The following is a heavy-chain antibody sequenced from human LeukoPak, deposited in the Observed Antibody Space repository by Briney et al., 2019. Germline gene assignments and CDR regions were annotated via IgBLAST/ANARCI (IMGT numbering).Heavy chain of an antibody. V-gene: IGHV3-74*01. D-gene: IGHD1-26*01. CDR2: INSDGSDI. J-gene: IGHJ4*02. CDR3: AKVSVWAMVGATYFDY. CDR1: GFSFSSHL. Sequence: PGGSLRLSCAASGFSFSSHLMHWVRQAPGKGLVWVSRINSDGSDITYADSVKGRFTISRDNAKNTVYLQMNSLRAEDTAVYYCAKVSVWAMVGATYFDYWGQGTLVTVSS.